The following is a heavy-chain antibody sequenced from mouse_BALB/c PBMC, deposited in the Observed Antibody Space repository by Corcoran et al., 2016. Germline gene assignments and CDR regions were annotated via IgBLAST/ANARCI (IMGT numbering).Heavy chain of an antibody. CDR2: INTHSGVP. D-gene: IGHD1-2*01. J-gene: IGHJ4*01. CDR3: ATTATYAMDY. V-gene: IGHV9-4*02. CDR1: GYTFTPAG. Sequence: QIQLVQSGPELTKPGETVRISCKASGYTFTPAGLQWVQTIPGKGLNGIGWINTHSGVPKYAEDFKGRFAFSLETSASTAYLQISNLKNEDTATYFCATTATYAMDYWGQGTSVTVAS.